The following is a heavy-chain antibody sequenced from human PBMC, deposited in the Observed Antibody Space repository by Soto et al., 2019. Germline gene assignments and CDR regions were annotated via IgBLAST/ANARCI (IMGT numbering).Heavy chain of an antibody. CDR1: VFTFSNYW. CDR2: VNGDGSST. D-gene: IGHD1-20*01. Sequence: GALRLSCAASVFTFSNYWMHWVHQVPGKGLVWVSRVNGDGSSTFYADSVKGRFTISRDNAENTVFLQMNSLRAEDTAVYYCARDNWNTVWGQGTMVTVSS. CDR3: ARDNWNTV. J-gene: IGHJ3*01. V-gene: IGHV3-74*01.